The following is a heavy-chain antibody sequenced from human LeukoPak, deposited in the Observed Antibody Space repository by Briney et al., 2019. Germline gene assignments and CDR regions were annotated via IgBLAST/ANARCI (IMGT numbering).Heavy chain of an antibody. V-gene: IGHV3-53*04. J-gene: IGHJ6*02. D-gene: IGHD3-9*01. CDR3: ASKQLNTYYDILTGYSNYYYYGMDV. Sequence: GGSLRLSCAASGFTVSSNYMSWVRQAPGKGLEWVSVIYSGGSTYYADSVKGRFTISRHNSKNTLYLQMNSLRAEDTAVYYCASKQLNTYYDILTGYSNYYYYGMDVWSQGTTVTVSS. CDR1: GFTVSSNY. CDR2: IYSGGST.